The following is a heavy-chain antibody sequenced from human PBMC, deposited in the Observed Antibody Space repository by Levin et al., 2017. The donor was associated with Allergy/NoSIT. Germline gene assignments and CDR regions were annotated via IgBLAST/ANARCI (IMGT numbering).Heavy chain of an antibody. J-gene: IGHJ4*02. V-gene: IGHV4-4*02. CDR2: INHSGIT. D-gene: IGHD2-21*01. CDR3: ARGADYTWGY. CDR1: GGSISSSDW. Sequence: PSETLSLTCVVSGGSISSSDWWSWVRKPPGKGLEWIGEINHSGITNYNSPLQSRVTMSVDKSKNQCSLELSSVTAADTAIYYCARGADYTWGYWGQGTLVTVSS.